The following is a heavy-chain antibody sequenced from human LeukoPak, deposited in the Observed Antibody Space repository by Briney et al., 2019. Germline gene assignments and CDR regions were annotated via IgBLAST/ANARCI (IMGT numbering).Heavy chain of an antibody. CDR3: ARVDDILTGY. CDR2: IIPIFGTT. D-gene: IGHD3-9*01. Sequence: LAASVKVSCKASGGTFSSYAISWVRQAPGQGLEWMGGIIPIFGTTNYAQKFQGRVTITADESTSTAYMELSSLRSEDTAVYYCARVDDILTGYWGQGTLVTVSS. J-gene: IGHJ4*02. CDR1: GGTFSSYA. V-gene: IGHV1-69*13.